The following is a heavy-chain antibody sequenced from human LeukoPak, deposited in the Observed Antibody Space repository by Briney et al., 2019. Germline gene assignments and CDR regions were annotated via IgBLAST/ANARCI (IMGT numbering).Heavy chain of an antibody. CDR3: ARETTTYCSGGSCYRNYMDV. D-gene: IGHD2-15*01. V-gene: IGHV1-2*06. Sequence: ASVKVSCKASGYTFTGYYMHWVRQAPGQGLEWMGRINPNSGGTNYAQKFQGRVTMTRDTSTSTAYMELSRLRSGDTAVYYCARETTTYCSGGSCYRNYMDVWGKGTTVTVSS. J-gene: IGHJ6*03. CDR1: GYTFTGYY. CDR2: INPNSGGT.